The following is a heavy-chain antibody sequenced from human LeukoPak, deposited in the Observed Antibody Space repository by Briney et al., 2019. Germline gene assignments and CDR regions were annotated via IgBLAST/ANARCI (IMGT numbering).Heavy chain of an antibody. J-gene: IGHJ4*02. CDR2: ISRSSRYI. CDR3: AREGAGREGHNFDY. Sequence: SGGSLRLSCAASGFIFSDYGMNWVRQASGKGLEWVSYISRSSRYIYYADSMKGRLAISRDNAKNSLYLQMDSLRAEDTALYYCAREGAGREGHNFDYWGQGTLVTVSS. D-gene: IGHD5-24*01. V-gene: IGHV3-21*01. CDR1: GFIFSDYG.